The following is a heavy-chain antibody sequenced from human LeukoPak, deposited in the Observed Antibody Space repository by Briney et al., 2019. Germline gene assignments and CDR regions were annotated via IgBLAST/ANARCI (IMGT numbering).Heavy chain of an antibody. J-gene: IGHJ6*02. D-gene: IGHD3-10*01. CDR1: GDSISNSAYY. V-gene: IGHV4-39*01. CDR3: ARKTPGTSVDV. CDR2: ITNTGDT. Sequence: SETLSLTCTVSGDSISNSAYYWVWIRQPPGKGLEWIGTITNTGDTYSNPSLKSRVTISIDTSKTQISLKLTSVTAADTAVFYCARKTPGTSVDVWGQGTPVTVSS.